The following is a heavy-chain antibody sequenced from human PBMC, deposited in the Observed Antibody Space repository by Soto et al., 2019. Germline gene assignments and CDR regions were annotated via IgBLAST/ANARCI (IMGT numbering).Heavy chain of an antibody. V-gene: IGHV3-11*01. CDR1: GFTFSDYY. J-gene: IGHJ3*02. D-gene: IGHD3-3*01. CDR3: ARIAYYDFWSGYQNAFDI. CDR2: ISSSGSTI. Sequence: GGSLRLSCAASGFTFSDYYMSWIRQAPGKGLEWVSYISSSGSTIYYADSVKGRFTISRDNAENSLYLQMNSLRAEDTAVYYCARIAYYDFWSGYQNAFDIWGQGTMVTVS.